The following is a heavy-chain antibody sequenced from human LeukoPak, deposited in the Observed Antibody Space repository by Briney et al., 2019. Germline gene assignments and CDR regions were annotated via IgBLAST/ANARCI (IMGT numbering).Heavy chain of an antibody. D-gene: IGHD5-12*01. CDR1: GFTFSSYA. J-gene: IGHJ4*02. V-gene: IGHV3-30*04. Sequence: GGSLRLSCAASGFTFSSYAMHWVRQAPGKGLEWVAVISYDGSNKYYADSVKGRFTISRDNSKNTLYLQMNSLRAGDTAVYYCAKGRDQVGATVSGFDYWGQGTLVTVSS. CDR2: ISYDGSNK. CDR3: AKGRDQVGATVSGFDY.